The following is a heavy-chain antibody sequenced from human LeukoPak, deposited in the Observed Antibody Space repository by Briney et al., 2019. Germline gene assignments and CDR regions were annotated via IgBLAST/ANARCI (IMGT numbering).Heavy chain of an antibody. CDR1: GDSVSSNSAA. V-gene: IGHV6-1*01. CDR2: TYYRSKWYN. Sequence: SQTLSLTCAISGDSVSSNSAAWSWIRQSPSRGLEWLGRTYYRSKWYNDYAVSVKSRITINPDTSKDQFSLQLNSVTPEDTAVYYCARAVAAAGPPVDWGQGTLVTVSS. D-gene: IGHD6-13*01. CDR3: ARAVAAAGPPVD. J-gene: IGHJ4*02.